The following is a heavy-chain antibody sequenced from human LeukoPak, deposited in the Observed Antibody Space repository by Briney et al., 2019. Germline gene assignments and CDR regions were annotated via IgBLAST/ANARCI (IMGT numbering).Heavy chain of an antibody. V-gene: IGHV4-59*01. CDR1: GGSISSYY. J-gene: IGHJ4*02. CDR3: ARGGESYYDFWSGYYNPSFDY. Sequence: SETLSLTCTVSGGSISSYYWSWIRQPPGKGLEWIGYIYYSGSTNYNPSLKSRVTISVDTSKNQFSLKLSSVTAADTAVYHCARGGESYYDFWSGYYNPSFDYWGQGTLVTVSS. D-gene: IGHD3-3*01. CDR2: IYYSGST.